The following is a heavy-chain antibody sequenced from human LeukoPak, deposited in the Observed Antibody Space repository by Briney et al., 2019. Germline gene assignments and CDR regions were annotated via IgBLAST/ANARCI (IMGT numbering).Heavy chain of an antibody. D-gene: IGHD3-22*01. CDR3: ASFFTYYYDSSGFL. Sequence: SQALSLTCTVSDGSISSGGYYWSWIRQHPGKGLEWIGYIYYSGSTYYNPSLKSRVTISVDTSKNQFSLKLSSVTAADTAVYYCASFFTYYYDSSGFLWGQGTLVTVSS. CDR2: IYYSGST. V-gene: IGHV4-31*03. J-gene: IGHJ4*02. CDR1: DGSISSGGYY.